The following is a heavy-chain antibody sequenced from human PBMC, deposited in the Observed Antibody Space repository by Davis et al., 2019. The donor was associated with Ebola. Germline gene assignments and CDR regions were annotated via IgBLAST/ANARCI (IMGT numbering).Heavy chain of an antibody. V-gene: IGHV3-7*01. CDR1: GFTFSDYG. CDR3: ARGGIVVVPAAMNPYYYYGMDV. Sequence: GSLRLSCAASGFTFSDYGMSWVRQAPGKGLEWVANIKQDGSEKYYVDSVKGRFTISRDNAKDSLYLQMNSLRAEDTAVYYCARGGIVVVPAAMNPYYYYGMDVWGQGTTVTVSS. D-gene: IGHD2-2*01. J-gene: IGHJ6*02. CDR2: IKQDGSEK.